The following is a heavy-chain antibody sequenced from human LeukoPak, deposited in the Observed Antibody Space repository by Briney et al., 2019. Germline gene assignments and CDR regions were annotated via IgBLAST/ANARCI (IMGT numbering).Heavy chain of an antibody. D-gene: IGHD3-10*01. CDR2: ISSSGSTI. Sequence: GGSLRLSCAASGFTFSDYYMSWVRQAPGKGLEGVSYISSSGSTIYYADSVKARFTISRDNAKNSLYLQMNSLRAEDTAVYYCARVPFGEPFAYWGQGTLVTVSS. J-gene: IGHJ4*02. CDR3: ARVPFGEPFAY. V-gene: IGHV3-11*01. CDR1: GFTFSDYY.